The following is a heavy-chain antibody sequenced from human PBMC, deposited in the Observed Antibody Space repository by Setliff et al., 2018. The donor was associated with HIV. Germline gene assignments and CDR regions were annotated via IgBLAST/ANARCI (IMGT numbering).Heavy chain of an antibody. CDR2: VYHTGST. CDR1: GGSIGIHY. J-gene: IGHJ4*02. D-gene: IGHD5-12*01. Sequence: SETLSLTCAVSGGSIGIHYWSWIRQPPGKGLEWIGTVYHTGSTIYNPSLQSRVIMSVDTSRNQFSLNVNSLTAADTAVYFCARWGDGYNSYDFWGQGTLVTVPQ. V-gene: IGHV4-59*11. CDR3: ARWGDGYNSYDF.